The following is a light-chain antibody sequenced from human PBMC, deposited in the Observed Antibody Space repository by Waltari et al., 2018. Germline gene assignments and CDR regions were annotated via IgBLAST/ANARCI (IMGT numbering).Light chain of an antibody. Sequence: EIVLTQSPGALSLSPGERATLSCRASQIVSSSYLSWYQQTPGQAPRLLIYGASSRATGIPDRVSGSWSGPDFTLTISRLEPEDFAVYYCQQYGSSFSFGRGTKLEIK. CDR1: QIVSSSY. CDR3: QQYGSSFS. CDR2: GAS. J-gene: IGKJ2*01. V-gene: IGKV3-20*01.